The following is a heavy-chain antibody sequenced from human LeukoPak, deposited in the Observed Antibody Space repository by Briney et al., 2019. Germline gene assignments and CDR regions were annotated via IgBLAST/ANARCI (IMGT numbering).Heavy chain of an antibody. Sequence: ASVKVSCKASGYTLTGYYIHWVRQAPGQGLEWLGWINPNSGATNHAQNFQGRVTMTRDTSISTAYMDLRGLRSDDSAVYYCAKDRASLITGLDPWGQGTLVTVSS. CDR3: AKDRASLITGLDP. J-gene: IGHJ5*02. D-gene: IGHD3-16*01. V-gene: IGHV1-2*02. CDR2: INPNSGAT. CDR1: GYTLTGYY.